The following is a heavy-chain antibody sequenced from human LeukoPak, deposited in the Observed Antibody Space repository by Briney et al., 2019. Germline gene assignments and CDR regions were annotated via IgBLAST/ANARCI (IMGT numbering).Heavy chain of an antibody. V-gene: IGHV3-30*04. D-gene: IGHD4-17*01. J-gene: IGHJ4*02. CDR1: GFTFSSYA. CDR3: AKGSPHGAYAPPFDY. Sequence: GRSLRLSCAASGFTFSSYAMHWVRQAPGKGLEWVAVISYDGSNKYYADSVKGRFTISRDNSKNTLYLQMNSLRAEDTAVYYCAKGSPHGAYAPPFDYWAREPWSPSPQ. CDR2: ISYDGSNK.